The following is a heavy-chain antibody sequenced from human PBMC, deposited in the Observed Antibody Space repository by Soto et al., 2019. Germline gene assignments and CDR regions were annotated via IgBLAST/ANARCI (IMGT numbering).Heavy chain of an antibody. CDR2: ISGSGGST. CDR3: ARHRGITGTTALDY. Sequence: EVQLLESGGGLVQPGGSLRLSCAASGFTFSSYAMSWVRQAPGKGLEWVSAISGSGGSTYYADSVKGRFTISRDNSKNTLYLQMNSLRAEDTAVYYCARHRGITGTTALDYWGQGTLVTVSS. V-gene: IGHV3-23*01. CDR1: GFTFSSYA. D-gene: IGHD1-7*01. J-gene: IGHJ4*02.